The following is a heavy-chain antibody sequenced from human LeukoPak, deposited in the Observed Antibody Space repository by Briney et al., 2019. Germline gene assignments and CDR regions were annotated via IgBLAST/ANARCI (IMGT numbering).Heavy chain of an antibody. CDR3: ARGRLRFGELWEVDYYYMDV. Sequence: SETLSLTCAVSGGSFTDSHWNWVRQPPGKGLEWIGEINYTGDSNYNLPLKSRVTTSVDTSKKQFSLILSSVTAADTAVYYCARGRLRFGELWEVDYYYMDVWGKGTTVTVSS. CDR1: GGSFTDSH. D-gene: IGHD3-10*01. J-gene: IGHJ6*03. V-gene: IGHV4-34*01. CDR2: INYTGDS.